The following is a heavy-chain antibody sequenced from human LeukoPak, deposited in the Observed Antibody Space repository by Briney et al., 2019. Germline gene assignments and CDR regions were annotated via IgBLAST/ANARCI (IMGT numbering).Heavy chain of an antibody. J-gene: IGHJ4*02. CDR1: GFTFSSYW. D-gene: IGHD2-2*01. V-gene: IGHV3-7*03. CDR3: ARDLGFCSSTSCFPRY. CDR2: IKQDGSEK. Sequence: GGSLRLSCAASGFTFSSYWRNWVRQAPGKGLEWVANIKQDGSEKNYVDSVKGRFTISRDNAKNSLYLQMNSLRVEDTAVYYCARDLGFCSSTSCFPRYWGQGTLVTVSS.